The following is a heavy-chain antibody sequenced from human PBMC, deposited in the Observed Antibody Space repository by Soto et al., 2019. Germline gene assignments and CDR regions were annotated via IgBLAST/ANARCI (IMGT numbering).Heavy chain of an antibody. CDR1: GESFSGFF. V-gene: IGHV4-34*01. CDR2: MNRGGSS. Sequence: QVQLHQWGAGLLKPSETLSLTCSVYGESFSGFFWTWVRLPPGQGLEWIGEMNRGGSSNYNPSLKSRVTISVDASKNQFSLTLTSVTAADTGVYFCVRRIPGYRHYMDVWGKGTTVTVSS. D-gene: IGHD3-16*02. CDR3: VRRIPGYRHYMDV. J-gene: IGHJ6*03.